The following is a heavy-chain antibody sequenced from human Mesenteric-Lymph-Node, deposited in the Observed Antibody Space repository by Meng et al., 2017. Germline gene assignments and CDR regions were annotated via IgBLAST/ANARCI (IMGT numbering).Heavy chain of an antibody. D-gene: IGHD5-12*01. Sequence: GESLKISCAASGFTFSSYSMNWLRQAPGKGLEWLSSISSSSSYIYYADSVKGRFTISRDNAKNSLYLQMNSLRAEDTAVYYCAREAEGDVDIVATHYFDYWGQGTLVTVSS. CDR2: ISSSSSYI. CDR1: GFTFSSYS. V-gene: IGHV3-21*01. J-gene: IGHJ4*02. CDR3: AREAEGDVDIVATHYFDY.